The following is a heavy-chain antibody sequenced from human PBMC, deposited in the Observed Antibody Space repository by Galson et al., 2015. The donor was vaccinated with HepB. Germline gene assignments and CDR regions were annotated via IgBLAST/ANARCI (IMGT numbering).Heavy chain of an antibody. V-gene: IGHV3-33*01. CDR2: LWYDGSNK. Sequence: SLRLSCAASGFTFSSYGMHWVRQAPGKGLEWVAGLWYDGSNKYYADSVKGRFTISRDNSKNTLYLQMNRLRAEDTAVYFCARVPRGVQLWLEGFDYWGQGTLVTVSS. CDR3: ARVPRGVQLWLEGFDY. J-gene: IGHJ4*02. CDR1: GFTFSSYG. D-gene: IGHD5-18*01.